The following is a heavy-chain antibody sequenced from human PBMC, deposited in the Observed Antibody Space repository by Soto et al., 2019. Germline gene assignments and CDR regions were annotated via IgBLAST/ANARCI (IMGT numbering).Heavy chain of an antibody. Sequence: ASVKVSCKASGGTFSSYAISWVRQAPGQGLEWMGGIIPIFGTANYAQKFQGRVTITADESTSTAYMELRSMRSDDTAVYYGERDSSDYFDYWGQGTLVTVSS. CDR1: GGTFSSYA. D-gene: IGHD6-19*01. CDR3: ERDSSDYFDY. V-gene: IGHV1-69*13. J-gene: IGHJ4*02. CDR2: IIPIFGTA.